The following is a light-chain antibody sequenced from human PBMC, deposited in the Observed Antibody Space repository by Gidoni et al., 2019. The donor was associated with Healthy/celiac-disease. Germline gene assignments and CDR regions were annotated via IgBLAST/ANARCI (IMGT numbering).Light chain of an antibody. Sequence: DIQMTQSPSTLSASVGDRVTITCRASQRISSWWAWYQQKPGKAPKLLIYKASSVESGVPSRCSGSGSGTEFTLTISSLQPDDFATYYCQQYNSYTFGQGTKLEIK. J-gene: IGKJ2*01. CDR2: KAS. CDR3: QQYNSYT. V-gene: IGKV1-5*03. CDR1: QRISSW.